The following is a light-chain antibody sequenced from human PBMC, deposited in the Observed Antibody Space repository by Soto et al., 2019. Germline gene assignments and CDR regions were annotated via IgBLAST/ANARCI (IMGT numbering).Light chain of an antibody. Sequence: EKVMTQSPAALSVSPGERATLSCRASKSVNSNLAWYQRKPGQAPSLLLYGASTRATGIPARFSGSASGTEFTLSISRLQSEDSGVYYCQQYNDWPLTFGGWTKVEIK. CDR2: GAS. J-gene: IGKJ4*01. CDR3: QQYNDWPLT. V-gene: IGKV3-15*01. CDR1: KSVNSN.